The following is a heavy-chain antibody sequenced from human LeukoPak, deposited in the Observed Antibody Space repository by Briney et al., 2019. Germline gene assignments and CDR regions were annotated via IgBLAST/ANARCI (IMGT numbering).Heavy chain of an antibody. V-gene: IGHV3-48*01. CDR3: ARESITGHRDFDY. Sequence: GGSLRLSCAASGFTFSGYSMNWVRQAPGKGLEWVPYISSGSRTIYYADSVKGRFIISRDNAKNSLYLQMNSLRAEDTAVYYCARESITGHRDFDYWGQGTLVTVSS. CDR1: GFTFSGYS. J-gene: IGHJ4*02. CDR2: ISSGSRTI. D-gene: IGHD1-20*01.